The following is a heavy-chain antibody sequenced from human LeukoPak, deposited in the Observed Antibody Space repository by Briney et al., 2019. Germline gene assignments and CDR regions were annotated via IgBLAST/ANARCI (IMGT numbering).Heavy chain of an antibody. J-gene: IGHJ3*02. V-gene: IGHV3-48*04. CDR1: GFTFSSYS. Sequence: GGSLRLSCAASGFTFSSYSMNWVRQAPGKGLEWVSYISSSSSTIYYADSVKGRFTISRDNAKNSLYLQMNSLRAGDTAVYYCARPIYYDSSGYYLDAFDIWGQGTMVTVSS. D-gene: IGHD3-22*01. CDR2: ISSSSSTI. CDR3: ARPIYYDSSGYYLDAFDI.